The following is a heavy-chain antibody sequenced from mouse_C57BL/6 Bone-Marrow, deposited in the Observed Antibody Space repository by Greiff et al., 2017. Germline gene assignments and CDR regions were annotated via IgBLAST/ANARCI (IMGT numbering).Heavy chain of an antibody. D-gene: IGHD1-1*01. Sequence: VQLQQPGAELVKPGASVKMSCKASGYAFTSYWITWVKQRPGQGLEWIGDIYPGSGSTNYNEKFKSKATLTVDTSSSTAYMQLSSLTSEDSAVYYCAREGYSGSSSAWFAYWGQGTLVTVSA. V-gene: IGHV1-55*01. CDR2: IYPGSGST. CDR3: AREGYSGSSSAWFAY. CDR1: GYAFTSYW. J-gene: IGHJ3*01.